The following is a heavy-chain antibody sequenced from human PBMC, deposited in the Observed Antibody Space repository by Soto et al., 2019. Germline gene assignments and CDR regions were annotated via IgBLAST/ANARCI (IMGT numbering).Heavy chain of an antibody. J-gene: IGHJ4*02. CDR1: VFTFNSYA. CDR3: AKVLIAARREGPGYY. CDR2: ISGSGGST. V-gene: IGHV3-23*01. D-gene: IGHD6-6*01. Sequence: GGSLRLSCAAYVFTFNSYAMSWVRQAPGKGLEWVSAISGSGGSTYYADSVKGRFTISRDNSKNTLYLQVNSLRAEDTAVYYFAKVLIAARREGPGYYWGQGTLGSISS.